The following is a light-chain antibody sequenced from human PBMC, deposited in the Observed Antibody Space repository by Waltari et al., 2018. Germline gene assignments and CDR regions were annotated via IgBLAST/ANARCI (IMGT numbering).Light chain of an antibody. CDR3: QSFDNINHVV. CDR1: SGSFASNY. J-gene: IGLJ2*01. Sequence: NFMLSQPHSVSESPGKTVTISCTRSSGSFASNYVHWYQQRPGSAPTTVIYEDNERPSGAHARFSGSIDSSPNSAILTISVLKTEDEAAYSCQSFDNINHVVFGGRTKLTVL. CDR2: EDN. V-gene: IGLV6-57*03.